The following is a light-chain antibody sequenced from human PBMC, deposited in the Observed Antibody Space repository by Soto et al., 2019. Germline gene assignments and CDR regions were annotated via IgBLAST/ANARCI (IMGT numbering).Light chain of an antibody. CDR3: LQYGNSPFT. CDR1: QSVSSSY. V-gene: IGKV3-20*01. CDR2: GAS. Sequence: EIVLTQSPGTLSLSPGERATLSCRVSQSVSSSYLAWYQQKPGQTPRLLIYGASSRATGIPDRFSGSGSGTDFTLTISRLEPADFAVYYFLQYGNSPFTFGPGTKVDVK. J-gene: IGKJ3*01.